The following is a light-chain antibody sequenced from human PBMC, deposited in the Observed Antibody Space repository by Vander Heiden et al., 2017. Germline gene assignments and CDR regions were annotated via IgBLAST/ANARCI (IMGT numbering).Light chain of an antibody. J-gene: IGLJ1*01. V-gene: IGLV2-8*01. Sequence: QSALTQPPSASGSPGQSVTISCTGTSSDVGGYNYVSWYQQHPGKAPKLMIYEVSKRPSGLPDRFSGSKAGNTASLTVSGRQAEDEADYYCSSYAGSNNYVFGTGTKVTVL. CDR1: SSDVGGYNY. CDR2: EVS. CDR3: SSYAGSNNYV.